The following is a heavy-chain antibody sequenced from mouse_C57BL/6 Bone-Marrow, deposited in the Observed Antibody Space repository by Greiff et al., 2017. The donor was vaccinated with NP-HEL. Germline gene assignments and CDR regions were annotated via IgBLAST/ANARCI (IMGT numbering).Heavy chain of an antibody. D-gene: IGHD1-1*01. J-gene: IGHJ2*01. Sequence: EVQLQQSGPELVKPGASVKISCKASGYTFTDYYMNWVKQSHGKSLEWIGDINPNNGGTSYNQKFKGKATLTVDKSSSTAYMELRSLTSEDPAVYYCARWITTVVEDYFDYWGQGTTLTVSS. CDR1: GYTFTDYY. CDR3: ARWITTVVEDYFDY. CDR2: INPNNGGT. V-gene: IGHV1-26*01.